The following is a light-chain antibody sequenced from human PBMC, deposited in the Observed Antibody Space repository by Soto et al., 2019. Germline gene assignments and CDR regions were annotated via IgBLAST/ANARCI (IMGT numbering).Light chain of an antibody. J-gene: IGKJ1*01. CDR1: QSISSW. CDR3: QQYNSYST. V-gene: IGKV1-5*03. CDR2: KAS. Sequence: DIPMTQSPPTLSASVGDRVTITCRASQSISSWLAWYQQKPGKAPKLLIYKASSLESGVPSRFSGSGSGTEFTLTISSLQPDDFATYYCQQYNSYSTFGQGTKVEIK.